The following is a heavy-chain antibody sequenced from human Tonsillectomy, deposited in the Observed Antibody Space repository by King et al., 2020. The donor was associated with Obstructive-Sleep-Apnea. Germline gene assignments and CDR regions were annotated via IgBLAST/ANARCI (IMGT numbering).Heavy chain of an antibody. V-gene: IGHV4-4*07. CDR1: GGSISNYY. D-gene: IGHD6-13*01. CDR3: ASADTRYTSSSYYFDY. Sequence: VQLQESGPGLVKPSETLSLTCTVSGGSISNYYWSWIRQPAGKGLEWIGRIYTSGSTNYNPSLKSRVTMSVDTSKNQFSLKLSSVTAADTAVYYCASADTRYTSSSYYFDYWGHGTLVTVSS. CDR2: IYTSGST. J-gene: IGHJ4*01.